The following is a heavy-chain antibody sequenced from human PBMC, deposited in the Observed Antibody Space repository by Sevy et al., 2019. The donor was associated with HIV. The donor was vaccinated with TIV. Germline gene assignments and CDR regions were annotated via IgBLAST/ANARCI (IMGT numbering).Heavy chain of an antibody. J-gene: IGHJ6*02. D-gene: IGHD2-2*01. CDR2: IRFDGTIQ. Sequence: WGSLRLSCAASGFTFSTYGMHWVRQAPGKGLEWVAFIRFDGTIQYYTDSVKGRLTISRDNSNNTLYLQMNSLRAEDTAVYFCAKVLHIVVVPAAIDYYYGMDVWGQGTTVTVSS. CDR3: AKVLHIVVVPAAIDYYYGMDV. V-gene: IGHV3-30*02. CDR1: GFTFSTYG.